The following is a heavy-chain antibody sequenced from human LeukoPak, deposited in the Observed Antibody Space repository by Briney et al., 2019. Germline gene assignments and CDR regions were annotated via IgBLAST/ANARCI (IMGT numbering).Heavy chain of an antibody. D-gene: IGHD6-19*01. CDR3: ARVVIGWLVRVPNFDY. CDR2: ISAYNGNT. J-gene: IGHJ4*02. V-gene: IGHV1-18*04. Sequence: GASVKVSCKASGYTFTSYYMHWVRQAPGQGLEWMGWISAYNGNTNYAQKLQGRVTMTTDTSTSTAYMELRSLRSDDTAVYYCARVVIGWLVRVPNFDYWGQGTLVTVSS. CDR1: GYTFTSYY.